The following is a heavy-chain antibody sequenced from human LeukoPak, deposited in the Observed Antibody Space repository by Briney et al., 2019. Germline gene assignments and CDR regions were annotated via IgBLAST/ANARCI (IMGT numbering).Heavy chain of an antibody. CDR3: TRMTTGHDY. CDR2: INHSGYT. J-gene: IGHJ4*02. D-gene: IGHD4-17*01. V-gene: IGHV4-34*01. Sequence: SETLSLTCAVSGVSFNDYYWSWVRQTPGKGLEWIGEINHSGYTNDSPSLKSRVTISIDTSRKQFSLNLRSVTVTDTGIYYCTRMTTGHDYWGQGTLVTVSS. CDR1: GVSFNDYY.